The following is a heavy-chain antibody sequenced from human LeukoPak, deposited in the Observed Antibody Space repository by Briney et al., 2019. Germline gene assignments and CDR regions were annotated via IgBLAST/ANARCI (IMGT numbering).Heavy chain of an antibody. V-gene: IGHV3-30-3*01. CDR1: EFTFSSYA. D-gene: IGHD2-15*01. CDR3: AREECDGGSCIGDY. Sequence: GGSLRLSCAASEFTFSSYAMRWVRQAPGKGLEWVAVISYDGSNKYYADSVKGRFTISRDNSKNTLYLQMNSLRAEDTAVYYCAREECDGGSCIGDYWGQGTLVTVSS. J-gene: IGHJ4*02. CDR2: ISYDGSNK.